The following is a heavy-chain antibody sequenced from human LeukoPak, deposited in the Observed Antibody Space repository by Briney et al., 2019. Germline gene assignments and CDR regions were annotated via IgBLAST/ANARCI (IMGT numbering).Heavy chain of an antibody. CDR3: ARGGGYSGYETFDY. CDR1: GFTFSDTW. Sequence: GGSLRLSCAASGFTFSDTWMHWVRQAPGEGLVWVSRIRSDGSDTRYAESVKGRFTISRDNAKNTLYLQMNSLRAEDTAVYYCARGGGYSGYETFDYWGQGTLVTVSS. V-gene: IGHV3-74*01. J-gene: IGHJ4*02. CDR2: IRSDGSDT. D-gene: IGHD5-12*01.